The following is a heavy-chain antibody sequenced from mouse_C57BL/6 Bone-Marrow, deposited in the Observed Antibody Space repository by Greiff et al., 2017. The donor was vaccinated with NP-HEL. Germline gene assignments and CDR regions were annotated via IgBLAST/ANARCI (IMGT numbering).Heavy chain of an antibody. V-gene: IGHV1-54*01. J-gene: IGHJ2*01. CDR3: ARSDYDYDVFDY. Sequence: VKVVESGAELVRPGTSVKVSCKASGYAFTNYLIEWVKQRPGQGLEWIGVINPGSGGTNYNEKFKGKATLTADKSSSTAYMQLSSLTSEDSAVYFCARSDYDYDVFDYWGQGTTLTVSS. CDR2: INPGSGGT. CDR1: GYAFTNYL. D-gene: IGHD2-4*01.